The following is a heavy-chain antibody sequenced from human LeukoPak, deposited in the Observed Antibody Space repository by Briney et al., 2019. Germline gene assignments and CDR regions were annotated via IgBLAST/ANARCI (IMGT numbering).Heavy chain of an antibody. Sequence: GSLRLSCAASGFTFSSYSMNWVRQAPGKGLEWIGEINHSGSTNYNPSLKSRVTISVDTSKNQFSLKLSSVTAADTAVYYCARVSWWFGELLWGQGTLVTVSS. V-gene: IGHV4-34*01. D-gene: IGHD3-10*01. CDR3: ARVSWWFGELL. CDR2: INHSGST. J-gene: IGHJ4*02. CDR1: GFTFSSYS.